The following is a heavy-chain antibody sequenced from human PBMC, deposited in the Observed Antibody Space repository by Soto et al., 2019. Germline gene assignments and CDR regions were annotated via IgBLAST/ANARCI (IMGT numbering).Heavy chain of an antibody. V-gene: IGHV1-2*04. Sequence: QVHLVQSGAEVQKPGSSVKVSCKASGYTFTDYWIHWVRQAPGQGLEWMGGINPKSGATYYAQKFQGWVTMTSDTSISTGYLDLSRLTSDDTAIYYCARDLCGGNCPGIWYFDLWGRCTLVTVSS. CDR3: ARDLCGGNCPGIWYFDL. CDR2: INPKSGAT. D-gene: IGHD2-21*01. J-gene: IGHJ2*01. CDR1: GYTFTDYW.